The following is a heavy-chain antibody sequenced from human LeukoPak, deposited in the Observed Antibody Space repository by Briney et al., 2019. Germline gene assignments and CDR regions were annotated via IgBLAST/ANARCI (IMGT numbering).Heavy chain of an antibody. V-gene: IGHV3-7*05. D-gene: IGHD3-10*01. CDR3: ARHGSYNFDY. J-gene: IGHJ4*02. CDR2: IKQDGSDK. Sequence: GGSLRLSCAASGFTFGNYWMSWVRQAPGKGLEWVANIKQDGSDKYYVDSVKGRFTISRDNAKASVYLQMNSLRAEDTAIYYCARHGSYNFDYWGQGTLVTVSS. CDR1: GFTFGNYW.